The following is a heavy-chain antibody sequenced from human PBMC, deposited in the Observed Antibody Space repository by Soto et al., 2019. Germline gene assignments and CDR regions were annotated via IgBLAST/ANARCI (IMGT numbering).Heavy chain of an antibody. CDR2: ISGGGDAA. D-gene: IGHD2-2*01. CDR3: ARKILGSTSRPNYWYFDL. V-gene: IGHV3-23*01. Sequence: EVQLLESGGGFVQPGGSLRLSCAGSGFTFINYAMNWVRQAPGKGLEWVSSISGGGDAAFFPDSVRGRFTISRDNSKNTVMQQMNSLGVDDTAVYYCARKILGSTSRPNYWYFDLWGRGTLVTVSS. J-gene: IGHJ2*01. CDR1: GFTFINYA.